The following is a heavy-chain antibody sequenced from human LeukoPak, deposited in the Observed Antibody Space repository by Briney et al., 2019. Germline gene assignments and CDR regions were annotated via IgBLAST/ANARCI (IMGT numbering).Heavy chain of an antibody. Sequence: SETLSLTCVVYGGSFSGYYWSWIRQPPGKGLEWIGEINHSGSTNYNPSLKSRVTISVDTSKNQFSLKLSSVTAADTAVYYCARGRTGTTFDPWGQGTLVTVSS. CDR1: GGSFSGYY. CDR2: INHSGST. V-gene: IGHV4-34*01. CDR3: ARGRTGTTFDP. J-gene: IGHJ5*02. D-gene: IGHD1-7*01.